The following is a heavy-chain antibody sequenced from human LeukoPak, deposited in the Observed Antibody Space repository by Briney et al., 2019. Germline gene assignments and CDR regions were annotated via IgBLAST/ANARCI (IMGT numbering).Heavy chain of an antibody. CDR1: GGTFSSYA. Sequence: ASVKVSCKASGGTFSSYAISWVRQAPGQGLEWMGRIIPIFGTANYAQKFQGRVTITTDESTSTAYMELSSLRSGDTAVYYCARKGSVASSGYYYEDWFDPWGQGTLVTVSS. J-gene: IGHJ5*02. CDR3: ARKGSVASSGYYYEDWFDP. V-gene: IGHV1-69*05. D-gene: IGHD3-22*01. CDR2: IIPIFGTA.